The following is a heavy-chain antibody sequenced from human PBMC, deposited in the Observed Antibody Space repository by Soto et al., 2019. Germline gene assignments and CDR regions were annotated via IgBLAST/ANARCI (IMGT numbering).Heavy chain of an antibody. CDR2: VRNKVNNYAT. V-gene: IGHV3-73*01. D-gene: IGHD3-3*01. Sequence: EVQLVESGGGLVQPGGSLKLSCAVSGSTFSGSAIHWVRQASGKGLEWVGRVRNKVNNYATAYATSVEGRFSISRDDSGNTAYLQMNGLKTEDTAIDYCAGGSDFWRFDHWGQGTLVTVSS. CDR3: AGGSDFWRFDH. J-gene: IGHJ4*02. CDR1: GSTFSGSA.